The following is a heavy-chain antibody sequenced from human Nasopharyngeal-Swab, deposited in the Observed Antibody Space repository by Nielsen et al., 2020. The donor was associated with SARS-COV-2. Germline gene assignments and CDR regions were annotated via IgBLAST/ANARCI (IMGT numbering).Heavy chain of an antibody. CDR2: ISWDGGST. D-gene: IGHD6-13*01. CDR1: GFTFDDYT. CDR3: ARDIGPFAAPNWFDP. Sequence: GGSLRLSCAASGFTFDDYTMHWVRQAPGKGLEWVSLISWDGGSTYYADSVKGRFTISRDNAKNSLYLQMNSLRDEDTAVYYCARDIGPFAAPNWFDPWGQGTLVTVSS. V-gene: IGHV3-43*01. J-gene: IGHJ5*02.